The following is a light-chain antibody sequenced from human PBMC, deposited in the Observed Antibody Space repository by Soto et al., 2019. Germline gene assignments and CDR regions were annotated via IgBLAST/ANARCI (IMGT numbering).Light chain of an antibody. J-gene: IGKJ1*01. V-gene: IGKV4-1*01. CDR1: QSVLYSANNKNC. Sequence: DIVMTRSPDSLAVSLGERATTNCKSSQSVLYSANNKNCLAWYQQKPGQPPKLLLYWASTRESGVPDRFSGSGSGTDFTLTISSLQAEDVAVYYCQQYYSTPRTFGQGTKVEIK. CDR2: WAS. CDR3: QQYYSTPRT.